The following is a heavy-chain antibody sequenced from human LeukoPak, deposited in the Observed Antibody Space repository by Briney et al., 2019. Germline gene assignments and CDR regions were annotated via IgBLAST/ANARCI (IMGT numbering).Heavy chain of an antibody. Sequence: SETLSLTRAVYGGSFSGYYWSWIRQPPGKGLEWIGEINHSGSTNYNPSLKSRVTISVDTSKNQFSLKLSSVTAADTAVYYCARGGPGAFDIWGQGTMVTVSS. CDR2: INHSGST. J-gene: IGHJ3*02. V-gene: IGHV4-34*01. CDR3: ARGGPGAFDI. CDR1: GGSFSGYY.